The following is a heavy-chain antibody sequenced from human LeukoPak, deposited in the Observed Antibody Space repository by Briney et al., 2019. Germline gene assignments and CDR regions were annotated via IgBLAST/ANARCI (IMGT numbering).Heavy chain of an antibody. CDR1: GFIFGSYS. Sequence: GGSLRLSCAASGFIFGSYSMNWVRRAPGKGLEWVSYISSSSSTIYYADSVKGRFTISRDNAKNSLYLQMNSLRDEDTAVYYCARRPCSGGTCYTDYWGQGTLVTVSS. CDR3: ARRPCSGGTCYTDY. V-gene: IGHV3-48*02. J-gene: IGHJ4*02. CDR2: ISSSSSTI. D-gene: IGHD2-15*01.